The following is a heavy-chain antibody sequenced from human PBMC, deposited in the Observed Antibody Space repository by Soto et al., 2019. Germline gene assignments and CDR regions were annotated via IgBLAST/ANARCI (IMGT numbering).Heavy chain of an antibody. D-gene: IGHD2-8*01. J-gene: IGHJ5*02. CDR1: GVSFSDYY. CDR2: INHSGST. CDR3: VRSNWFDP. V-gene: IGHV4-34*01. Sequence: SETLSLTCAVYGVSFSDYYWSWIRQPPGKGLEWIGQINHSGSTNYNPSLKSRVTISADASKNQFSLKVTSVTAADTALYYCVRSNWFDPWGQGTPVTVSS.